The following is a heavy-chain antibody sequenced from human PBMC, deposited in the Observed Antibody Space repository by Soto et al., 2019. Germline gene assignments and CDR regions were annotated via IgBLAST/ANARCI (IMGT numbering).Heavy chain of an antibody. CDR1: GFAFISYG. J-gene: IGHJ4*02. D-gene: IGHD3-16*01. CDR2: ISYDGSNK. Sequence: PWGSLRLSCAASGFAFISYGIHCCRHSPVKWLEWVAVISYDGSNKYYADSVKGRFTISRDNSKNTLYLQMNSLRAEDTAVYYCAKDTVRGRGGYYFDYWGQGTLVTVSS. CDR3: AKDTVRGRGGYYFDY. V-gene: IGHV3-30*18.